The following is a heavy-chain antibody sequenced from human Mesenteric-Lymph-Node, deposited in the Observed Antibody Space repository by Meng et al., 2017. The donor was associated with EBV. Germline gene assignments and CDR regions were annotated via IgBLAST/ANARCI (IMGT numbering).Heavy chain of an antibody. J-gene: IGHJ4*02. CDR3: ARAEFSGPSLVY. CDR2: ISSSGRSI. V-gene: IGHV3-21*01. D-gene: IGHD5-12*01. Sequence: VQWVGSGGALVKPGGSLRLSCAASGFTFTTYSMNWVRQAPGKGLEWVSSISSSGRSIWYADSVKGRFTISRDNAKNTLYLQMNSLRAEDTAVYYCARAEFSGPSLVYWGQGTLVTVSS. CDR1: GFTFTTYS.